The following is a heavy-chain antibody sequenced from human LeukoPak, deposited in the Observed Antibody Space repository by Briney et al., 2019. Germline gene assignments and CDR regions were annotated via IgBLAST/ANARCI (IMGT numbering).Heavy chain of an antibody. Sequence: GGSLRLSCAASGFTVSSNYMSWVRQAPGKGLEWVSLIYSGGDTYYTDSVKGRFTISRDNSKNTMYLQMNSLRAADTAVYYCARDDGMFDPWGQGTLVTVSS. V-gene: IGHV3-53*01. CDR2: IYSGGDT. D-gene: IGHD1-26*01. CDR3: ARDDGMFDP. CDR1: GFTVSSNY. J-gene: IGHJ5*02.